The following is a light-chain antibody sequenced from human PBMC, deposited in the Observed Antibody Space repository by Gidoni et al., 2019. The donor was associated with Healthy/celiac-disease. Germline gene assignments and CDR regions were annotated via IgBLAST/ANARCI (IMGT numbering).Light chain of an antibody. CDR2: DAS. J-gene: IGKJ4*01. Sequence: EIVLTPSPATLSLSPGERATLSCRASQSVSSYLAWYQQKPGQAPRLLIYDASNRATGIPARFSGSGSGTDFTLTISSLEPEDFAVYYCQQRSNWPLALTFGGGTKVEIK. CDR3: QQRSNWPLALT. CDR1: QSVSSY. V-gene: IGKV3-11*01.